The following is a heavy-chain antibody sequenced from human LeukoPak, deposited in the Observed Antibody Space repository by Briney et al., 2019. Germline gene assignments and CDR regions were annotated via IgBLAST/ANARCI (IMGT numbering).Heavy chain of an antibody. CDR3: ARGLRFAAGFDP. D-gene: IGHD5-12*01. J-gene: IGHJ5*02. CDR1: GVSISSSNSY. Sequence: SQTLSLTCTVSGVSISSSNSYWSWIRQPPGKGLEWIGEITHSGNTNYNPSLKSRVTISVDTSKNHFSLKLSSVTAADTAVYYCARGLRFAAGFDPWGQGSLVTVSS. CDR2: ITHSGNT. V-gene: IGHV4-39*02.